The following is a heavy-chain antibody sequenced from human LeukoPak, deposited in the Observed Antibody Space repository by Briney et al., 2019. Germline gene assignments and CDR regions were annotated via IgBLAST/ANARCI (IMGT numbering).Heavy chain of an antibody. V-gene: IGHV3-21*01. CDR1: GFTFSSYA. J-gene: IGHJ4*02. Sequence: PGGSLRLSCAASGFTFSSYAINWVRQAPGKGLEGVSSISRISDYIYYADSVKGRFTISRDNAKNSLFLQMNSLRAEDTAVYYCARWGYCSGGNCYIDYWGQGTLVTVSS. CDR3: ARWGYCSGGNCYIDY. D-gene: IGHD2-15*01. CDR2: ISRISDYI.